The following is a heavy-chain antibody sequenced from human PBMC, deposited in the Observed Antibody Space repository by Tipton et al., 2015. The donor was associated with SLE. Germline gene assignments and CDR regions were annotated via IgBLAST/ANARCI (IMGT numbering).Heavy chain of an antibody. J-gene: IGHJ4*02. CDR3: ARAPLTGYFDY. CDR1: GRSFSGYY. Sequence: TLSLTCAVYGRSFSGYYWSWIRQPPGKGLEWIGEINHSGTTNYNPSLKSRLTISVDTSKNQFSLKLSSVTAADTAVYYCARAPLTGYFDYWGQGTLVTVSS. CDR2: INHSGTT. V-gene: IGHV4-34*01. D-gene: IGHD7-27*01.